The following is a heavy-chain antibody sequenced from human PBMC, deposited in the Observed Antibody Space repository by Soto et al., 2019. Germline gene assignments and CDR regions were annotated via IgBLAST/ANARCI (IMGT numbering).Heavy chain of an antibody. CDR1: GFTFSSYA. V-gene: IGHV3-23*01. CDR3: AKGVPGIAVAGTGYFQH. Sequence: PGGSLRLSCAASGFTFSSYAMSWVRQAPGKGLEWVSGISGSGDSTYYADSVKGRFTISRDNSKNKLYLQMNSLRAEGTAVYYCAKGVPGIAVAGTGYFQHWGQGTLVTVSS. D-gene: IGHD6-19*01. J-gene: IGHJ1*01. CDR2: ISGSGDST.